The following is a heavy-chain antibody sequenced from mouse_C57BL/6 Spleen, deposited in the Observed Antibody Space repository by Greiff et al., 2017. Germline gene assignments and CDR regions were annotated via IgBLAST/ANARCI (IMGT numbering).Heavy chain of an antibody. CDR1: GYTFPSYW. V-gene: IGHV1-53*01. CDR2: INPSNGGT. Sequence: QVHVKQPGTELVKPGASVKLSCKASGYTFPSYWMHWVKQRPGQGLEWIGNINPSNGGTNYNAKFKSKATRTVDKSSSTAYMQLSSLTSEDSAVYYCATYYGYDRGFAYWGQGTLVTVSA. CDR3: ATYYGYDRGFAY. D-gene: IGHD2-9*01. J-gene: IGHJ3*01.